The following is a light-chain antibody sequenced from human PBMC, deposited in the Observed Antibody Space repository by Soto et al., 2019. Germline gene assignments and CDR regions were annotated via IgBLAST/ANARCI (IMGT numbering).Light chain of an antibody. CDR1: QSVRNND. V-gene: IGKV3-20*01. Sequence: EIVLTQSPGTLSLSSGERATLSCRASQSVRNNDLAWYQQKPGQAPRLLIYGASSRVTGIPDRFSGSGSGTDFTLTISRLEPEDFAVYYCQQYGSSPLTFGGGTKVEIK. J-gene: IGKJ4*01. CDR2: GAS. CDR3: QQYGSSPLT.